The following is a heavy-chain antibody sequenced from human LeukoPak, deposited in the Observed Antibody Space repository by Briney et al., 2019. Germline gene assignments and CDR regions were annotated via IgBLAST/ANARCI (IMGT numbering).Heavy chain of an antibody. D-gene: IGHD6-19*01. CDR2: INHSGST. CDR3: ARFLRGYSSGWTPRYGTYYFDY. V-gene: IGHV4-34*01. J-gene: IGHJ4*02. Sequence: SETLSLTCAVYGGSFSGYYWSWIRQPPGKGLEWIGEINHSGSTNYNPSLKSRVTISVDTSKNQFSLKLSSVTAADTAVYYCARFLRGYSSGWTPRYGTYYFDYWGQGTLVTVSS. CDR1: GGSFSGYY.